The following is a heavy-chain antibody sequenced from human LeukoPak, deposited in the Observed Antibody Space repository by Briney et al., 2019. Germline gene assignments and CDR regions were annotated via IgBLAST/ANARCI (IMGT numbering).Heavy chain of an antibody. CDR3: AKDPTAAYSSSSLNWFDP. CDR1: GFTFSSYG. CDR2: IRYDGSNK. D-gene: IGHD6-13*01. V-gene: IGHV3-30*02. J-gene: IGHJ5*02. Sequence: GGSLRLSCAASGFTFSSYGMHWVRQAPGKGLEWVAFIRYDGSNKYYADSVKGRFTISRDNSKNTLYLQMNSLRAEDTAVYYCAKDPTAAYSSSSLNWFDPWGQGTLVTVSS.